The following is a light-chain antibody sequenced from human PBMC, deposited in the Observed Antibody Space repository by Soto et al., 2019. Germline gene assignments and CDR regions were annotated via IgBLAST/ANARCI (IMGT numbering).Light chain of an antibody. CDR3: QQYDNSAWT. CDR1: QSVSSRY. J-gene: IGKJ1*01. CDR2: GAS. Sequence: EILLTQSPGTLSLSPGERATLSFRARQSVSSRYLAWYQQKSGQAPRLRIYGASSRATGIPDRFSGSGSGTDFTLTISRLEPEDFAVYYCQQYDNSAWTFGQGTKVDIK. V-gene: IGKV3-20*01.